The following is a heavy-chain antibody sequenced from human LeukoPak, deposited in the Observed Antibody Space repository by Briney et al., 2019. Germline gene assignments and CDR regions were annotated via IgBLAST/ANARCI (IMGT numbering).Heavy chain of an antibody. CDR2: ARAGPTET. CDR3: ARGDGFTLDF. D-gene: IGHD5-24*01. CDR1: GYTFSAYA. V-gene: IGHV1-3*01. Sequence: GASVKVSCEASGYTFSAYAVHWVRQAPGQSLEWMGWARAGPTETPYSQKFQGRVTITRDASANIAYMELTSLRSEDTAVYYCARGDGFTLDFWGQGTPVTVSS. J-gene: IGHJ4*02.